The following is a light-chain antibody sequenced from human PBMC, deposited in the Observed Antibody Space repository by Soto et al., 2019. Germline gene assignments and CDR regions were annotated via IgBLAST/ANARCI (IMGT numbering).Light chain of an antibody. CDR1: SSDVGHYNY. J-gene: IGLJ1*01. CDR2: DVA. Sequence: QSALTQPASVSGSPGQSITISCTGTSSDVGHYNYVSWYQQHPGNAPKLIIYDVALRASGVSDRFSASKSGNTASLTISGPQAEYEADYYCGSFTPATRRVFGTGTKFTVL. V-gene: IGLV2-14*03. CDR3: GSFTPATRRV.